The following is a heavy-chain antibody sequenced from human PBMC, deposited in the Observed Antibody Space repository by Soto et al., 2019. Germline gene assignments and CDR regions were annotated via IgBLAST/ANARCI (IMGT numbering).Heavy chain of an antibody. CDR2: FDPEDGET. Sequence: ASVKVSCKVSGYTLTELSMHWVRQAPGKGLEWMGGFDPEDGETIYAQKFQGRVTMTEDTSTDTAYMELSSLRSEDTAVYYCAHYDFWSGYYRFDPWGQGTLVTVSS. CDR3: AHYDFWSGYYRFDP. V-gene: IGHV1-24*01. J-gene: IGHJ5*02. CDR1: GYTLTELS. D-gene: IGHD3-3*01.